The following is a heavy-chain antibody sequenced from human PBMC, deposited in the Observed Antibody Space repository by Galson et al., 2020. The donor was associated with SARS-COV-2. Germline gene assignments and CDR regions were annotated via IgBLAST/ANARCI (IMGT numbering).Heavy chain of an antibody. J-gene: IGHJ3*02. D-gene: IGHD2-21*01. CDR1: GGTFSTYT. Sequence: SVKVSCKVSGGTFSTYTITWVRQAPGQGLEWMGKIAPILGTPNYAQKFQGRVTITADESTRTAYMELSSLRSDDTAVYHCAIPTRCGGNGGGAFDIWGQGTMVTVSS. CDR3: AIPTRCGGNGGGAFDI. V-gene: IGHV1-69*13. CDR2: IAPILGTP.